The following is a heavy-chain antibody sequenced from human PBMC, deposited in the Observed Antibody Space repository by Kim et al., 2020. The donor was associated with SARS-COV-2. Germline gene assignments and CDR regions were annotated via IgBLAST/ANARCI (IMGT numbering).Heavy chain of an antibody. Sequence: SETLSLTCSVSGGSIFSGGAYWNWIRQHPGRGLEWIGYIYHTGSTYSNSSLKSRVTISVDTSKNQFSLRLASVTAADTAVYYCARGAVSSAGGDFWGQGTLVTVSS. CDR3: ARGAVSSAGGDF. V-gene: IGHV4-31*03. J-gene: IGHJ4*02. CDR1: GGSIFSGGAY. D-gene: IGHD3-16*01. CDR2: IYHTGST.